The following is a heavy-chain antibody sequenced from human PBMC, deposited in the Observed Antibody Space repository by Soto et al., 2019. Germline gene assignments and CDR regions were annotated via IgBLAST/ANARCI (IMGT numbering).Heavy chain of an antibody. J-gene: IGHJ4*02. CDR1: GNSFTDYW. Sequence: EVQLVQSGAEVKKPGESLKISCKDSGNSFTDYWISWVRQMPGKGLEWMGRIDPSDSYTHYSPSFQGHVTISLDKSISTAHLQWNSLKASDTAMYYCARHRSRGGGATPFDYWGQGTLVTVSS. CDR3: ARHRSRGGGATPFDY. CDR2: IDPSDSYT. V-gene: IGHV5-10-1*01. D-gene: IGHD1-26*01.